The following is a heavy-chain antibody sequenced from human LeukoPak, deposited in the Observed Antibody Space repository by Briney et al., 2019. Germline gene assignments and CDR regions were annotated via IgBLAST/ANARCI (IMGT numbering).Heavy chain of an antibody. Sequence: GGSLRLSCAASGFTFNNAWMNWVRQAPGKGLEWVGRIKSKTGGETTDYAAPVKGRFAISRDDSKNTLYLQMNSLKTEDTAVHYCTTATGSGSYYMGFDYWGQGTLVTVSS. CDR3: TTATGSGSYYMGFDY. V-gene: IGHV3-15*07. CDR1: GFTFNNAW. J-gene: IGHJ4*02. D-gene: IGHD3-10*01. CDR2: IKSKTGGETT.